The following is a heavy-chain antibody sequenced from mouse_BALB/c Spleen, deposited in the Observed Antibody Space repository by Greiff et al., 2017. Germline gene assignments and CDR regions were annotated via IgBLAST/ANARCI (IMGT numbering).Heavy chain of an antibody. D-gene: IGHD2-4*01. CDR1: GYTFTSYY. CDR3: ARYMIKYYAMDY. Sequence: VQLQQSGPELVKPGASVRISCKASGYTFTSYYIHWVKQRPGQGLEWIGWIYPGNVNTKYNEKFKGKATLTADKSSSTAYMQLSSLTSEDSAVYFCARYMIKYYAMDYWGQGTSVTVSS. J-gene: IGHJ4*01. V-gene: IGHV1S56*01. CDR2: IYPGNVNT.